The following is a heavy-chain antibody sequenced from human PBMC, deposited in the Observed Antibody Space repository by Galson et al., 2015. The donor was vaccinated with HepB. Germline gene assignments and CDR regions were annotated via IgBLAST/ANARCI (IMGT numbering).Heavy chain of an antibody. CDR3: ATITMGVLVINP. D-gene: IGHD3-22*01. J-gene: IGHJ4*02. Sequence: TLSLTCSVSGGSISSGDYYWSWIRQHPGKGLEWIGYIHYSGSTYYNPSLKSRATISVDTSKNQFSLGLSSATAADTAVYYCATITMGVLVINPWGQGTLVTVSS. V-gene: IGHV4-31*03. CDR1: GGSISSGDYY. CDR2: IHYSGST.